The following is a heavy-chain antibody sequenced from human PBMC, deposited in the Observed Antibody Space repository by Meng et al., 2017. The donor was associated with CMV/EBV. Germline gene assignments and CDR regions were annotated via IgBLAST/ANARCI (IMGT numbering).Heavy chain of an antibody. CDR2: IRYDGSNK. CDR3: TTYFSYYFDY. CDR1: GFTFSSYG. D-gene: IGHD2/OR15-2a*01. V-gene: IGHV3-30*02. Sequence: SLRLSCAASGFTFSSYGMHWVRQAPGKGLEWVAFIRYDGSNKYYADSVKGRFTISRDNSKNTLYLQMNSLRAEDTAGYYCTTYFSYYFDYWGQGTLVTVSS. J-gene: IGHJ4*02.